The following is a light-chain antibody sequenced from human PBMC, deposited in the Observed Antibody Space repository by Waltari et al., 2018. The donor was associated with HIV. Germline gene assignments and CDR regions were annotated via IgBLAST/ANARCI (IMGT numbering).Light chain of an antibody. CDR2: RNN. Sequence: QSVLTQPPSASGTPGQRVTISCSGSSSTIGSNTVNWYQQLPGTAPKLLIYRNNQRTSGVPDRFSGSKSGTSASLAISGRQSEDEADYYCAAWDDSLNGHVVFGGGTKLTVL. CDR1: SSTIGSNT. CDR3: AAWDDSLNGHVV. J-gene: IGLJ2*01. V-gene: IGLV1-44*01.